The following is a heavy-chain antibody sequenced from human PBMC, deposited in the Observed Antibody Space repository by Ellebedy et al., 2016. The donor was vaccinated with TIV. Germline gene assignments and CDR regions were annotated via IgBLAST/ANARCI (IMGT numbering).Heavy chain of an antibody. D-gene: IGHD1-26*01. V-gene: IGHV1-24*01. Sequence: AASVKVSCKVSGYTLSQLAMHWVRQAPGKGLEWMGGINREGEEINYAPKFQGRFTMTEDTSTDTTSMELSSLTSDDTAVYYCATSYSDFYYYGLEVWGQGTTVTVSS. CDR3: ATSYSDFYYYGLEV. CDR1: GYTLSQLA. J-gene: IGHJ6*02. CDR2: INREGEEI.